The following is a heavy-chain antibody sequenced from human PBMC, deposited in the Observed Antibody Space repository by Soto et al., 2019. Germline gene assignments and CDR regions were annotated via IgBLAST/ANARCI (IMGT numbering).Heavy chain of an antibody. J-gene: IGHJ4*02. CDR3: VKDGMIGSGWNHFDY. Sequence: GGSLRLSCAASGFSFSSYEMNWVRQAPGKGLEYVSGISSNGDSTYYGDSVKGRLTISRDNSKNTLYLQMSSLRAEDTAVYYCVKDGMIGSGWNHFDYWGQGTLVTVSS. V-gene: IGHV3-64D*06. CDR2: ISSNGDST. D-gene: IGHD6-19*01. CDR1: GFSFSSYE.